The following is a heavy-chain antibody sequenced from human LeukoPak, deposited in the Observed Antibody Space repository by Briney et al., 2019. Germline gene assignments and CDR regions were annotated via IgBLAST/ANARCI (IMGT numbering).Heavy chain of an antibody. CDR3: ATQSPTIFGVVIIDYTQPIDY. J-gene: IGHJ4*02. V-gene: IGHV3-33*01. CDR1: GFTFSSWG. Sequence: GGSLRLSCAASGFTFSSWGMHWVRQAPGKGLEWVAVIWYDGSNKYYADSVKGRFTISRDNSRNTLYLQMNSLRAEDTAVYYCATQSPTIFGVVIIDYTQPIDYWGQGTLVTVSS. CDR2: IWYDGSNK. D-gene: IGHD3-3*01.